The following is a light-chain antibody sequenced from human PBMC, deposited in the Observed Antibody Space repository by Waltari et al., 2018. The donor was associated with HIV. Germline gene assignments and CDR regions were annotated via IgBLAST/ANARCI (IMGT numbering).Light chain of an antibody. CDR1: RIGTKR. J-gene: IGLJ2*01. Sequence: YVLTQLPSVSVAPGKTATITCGGDRIGTKRVHWYQQKSGQAPQLIIYYDSDRPSGIPERFSGSNSGSTATLTISRVEAGDEADYYCEVWDETRNHVVFGGGTKLFAL. V-gene: IGLV3-21*04. CDR2: YDS. CDR3: EVWDETRNHVV.